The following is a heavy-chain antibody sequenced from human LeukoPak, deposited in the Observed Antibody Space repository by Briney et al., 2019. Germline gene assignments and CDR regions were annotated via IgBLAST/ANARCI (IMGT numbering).Heavy chain of an antibody. CDR3: AKDSLADIDY. CDR1: GFIFSTYG. J-gene: IGHJ4*02. V-gene: IGHV3-30*02. Sequence: PGGSLRLSCAASGFIFSTYGMYWARQAPGKGLEWVAFIRHDGGIKNYADSVKGRSTISRDNSKNTLYLQMNSLRAEDTAVYYCAKDSLADIDYWGQGTLVTVSS. D-gene: IGHD3-16*01. CDR2: IRHDGGIK.